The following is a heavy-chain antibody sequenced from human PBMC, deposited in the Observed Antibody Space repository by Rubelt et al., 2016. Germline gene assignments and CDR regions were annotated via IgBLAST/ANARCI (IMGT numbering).Heavy chain of an antibody. CDR3: ARGGKQQLGPYYYVMDV. D-gene: IGHD6-13*01. J-gene: IGHJ6*02. V-gene: IGHV4-34*01. Sequence: QVQLQEWGAGLLKPSETLSLTCAVYGGSFSGYYWSWIRQPPGKGLEWIGEINHSGSTNYNPSLKSRVTISVDTSKIQFSLKLGSGTAAVTAVYYCARGGKQQLGPYYYVMDVWGQGTTVTVSS. CDR1: GGSFSGYY. CDR2: INHSGST.